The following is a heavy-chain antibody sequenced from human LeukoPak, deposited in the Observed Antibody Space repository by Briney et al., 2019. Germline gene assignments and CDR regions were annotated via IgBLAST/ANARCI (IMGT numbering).Heavy chain of an antibody. CDR2: ITPSGGST. Sequence: ASVKVSCKASGYTFTGYYIHWVRRAPGQGLEWMGVITPSGGSTTYAQKFQGRVSMTRDTSTSTVYMELSSLRSEDTAVYYCARVLGWYYDSSDYSRAFDYWGQGTLVTVSS. J-gene: IGHJ4*02. CDR3: ARVLGWYYDSSDYSRAFDY. CDR1: GYTFTGYY. D-gene: IGHD3-22*01. V-gene: IGHV1-46*01.